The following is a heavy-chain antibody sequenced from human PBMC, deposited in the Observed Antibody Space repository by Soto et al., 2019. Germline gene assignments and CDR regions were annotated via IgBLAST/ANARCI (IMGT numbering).Heavy chain of an antibody. J-gene: IGHJ5*02. CDR1: GGSFSGYY. V-gene: IGHV4-34*01. D-gene: IGHD2-2*01. CDR3: ARGRYCSSTSCHRRSWFDP. CDR2: INHSGST. Sequence: KTSETLSLTCAVYGGSFSGYYWSWIRQPPGKGLEWIGEINHSGSTNYNPSLKSRVTISVDTSKNQFSLKLSSVTAADTAVYYCARGRYCSSTSCHRRSWFDPWGQGTLVTVSS.